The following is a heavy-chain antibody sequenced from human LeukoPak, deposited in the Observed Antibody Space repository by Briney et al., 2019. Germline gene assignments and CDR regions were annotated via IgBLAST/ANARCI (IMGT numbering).Heavy chain of an antibody. D-gene: IGHD6-6*01. J-gene: IGHJ4*02. CDR3: ARIDSSSYRLNY. Sequence: SVKVSCKASGGTFSSYAISWVRQAPGQGLEWMGGIIPIFGTANYAQKSQGRVTITTDESTSTAYMELSSLRSEDTAVYYCARIDSSSYRLNYWGQGTLVTVSS. V-gene: IGHV1-69*05. CDR2: IIPIFGTA. CDR1: GGTFSSYA.